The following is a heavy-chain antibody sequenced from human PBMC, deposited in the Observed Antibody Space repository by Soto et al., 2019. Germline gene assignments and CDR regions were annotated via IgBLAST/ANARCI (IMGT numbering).Heavy chain of an antibody. J-gene: IGHJ5*02. Sequence: SETLSLTCTVSGGSISSGGYYWSWIRQHPGKGLEWIGYIYYSGSTYYNPSLKSRVTISVDTSKNQFSLKLSSVTAADTAVYYCSRRQIVGATTGLWFDPWGQGTLVTVSS. D-gene: IGHD1-26*01. V-gene: IGHV4-31*03. CDR2: IYYSGST. CDR1: GGSISSGGYY. CDR3: SRRQIVGATTGLWFDP.